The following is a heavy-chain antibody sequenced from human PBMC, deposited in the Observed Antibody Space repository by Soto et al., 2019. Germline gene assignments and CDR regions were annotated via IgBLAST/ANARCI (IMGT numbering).Heavy chain of an antibody. D-gene: IGHD6-6*01. CDR2: IYWNDDK. Sequence: RPTLMNPTQTLGMTCTFSGFSLSTRGVGVGLIRQPPGKALEWLALIYWNDDKRYSPSLKSRLTITKDTSKNQVVLTMTNMDPVDTATYYCAHGIAAPITYYFDYWGQGTLVTVSS. V-gene: IGHV2-5*01. CDR3: AHGIAAPITYYFDY. CDR1: GFSLSTRGVG. J-gene: IGHJ4*02.